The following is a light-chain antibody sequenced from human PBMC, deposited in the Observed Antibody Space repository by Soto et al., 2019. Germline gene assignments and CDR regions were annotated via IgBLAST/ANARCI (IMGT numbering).Light chain of an antibody. Sequence: QLVLTQSPSASASLGASVKLTCTLSSGHISNAIAWHQQKPEKGPRFLMNVNSDGSHIKGDGTPDRFSGSSSGAERYLIISRLQAQDEADYYCQTWGTGIPVVFGGGTQLTVL. CDR3: QTWGTGIPVV. V-gene: IGLV4-69*01. CDR1: SGHISNA. J-gene: IGLJ7*01. CDR2: VNSDGSH.